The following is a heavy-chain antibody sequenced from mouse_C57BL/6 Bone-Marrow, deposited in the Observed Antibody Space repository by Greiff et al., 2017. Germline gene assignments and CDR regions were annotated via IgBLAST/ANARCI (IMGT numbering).Heavy chain of an antibody. CDR1: GYTFTSYG. D-gene: IGHD1-1*01. V-gene: IGHV1-81*01. J-gene: IGHJ3*01. Sequence: VQLQQSGAELARPGASVKLSCKASGYTFTSYGISWVKQRTGQGLEWIGEIYPRSGNTYYNEKFKGKATLTADKSSSTAYMELRSLTSEDSAVYFCARWGDYGSSLGFAYWGQGTLVTVSA. CDR2: IYPRSGNT. CDR3: ARWGDYGSSLGFAY.